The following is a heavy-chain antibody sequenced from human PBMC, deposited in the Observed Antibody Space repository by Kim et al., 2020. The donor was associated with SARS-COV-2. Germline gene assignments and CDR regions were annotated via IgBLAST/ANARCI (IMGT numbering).Heavy chain of an antibody. CDR1: GGTFNNYA. J-gene: IGHJ6*02. V-gene: IGHV1-69*13. CDR3: ARLTATVTNYYYYGMDV. CDR2: IIPIFGTA. D-gene: IGHD5-18*01. Sequence: SVKVSCKASGGTFNNYAITWVRQAPGQGLEWMGGIIPIFGTAHYAQKFQGRVTITADESTSTAYMELSSLRSEDTAVYYCARLTATVTNYYYYGMDVWGQGTAVTVSS.